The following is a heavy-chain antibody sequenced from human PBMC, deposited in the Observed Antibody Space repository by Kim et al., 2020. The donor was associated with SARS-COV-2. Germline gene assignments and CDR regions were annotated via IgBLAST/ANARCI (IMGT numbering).Heavy chain of an antibody. Sequence: SETLSLTCAVYGGSFSGYYWSWIRQPPGKGLEWIGEINHSGSTNYNPSLKSRVTISVHTSKNQFSLKLSSVTAADTAVYYCARGRDSSGFDYWGQGTLVTVSS. J-gene: IGHJ4*02. D-gene: IGHD6-19*01. CDR2: INHSGST. V-gene: IGHV4-34*01. CDR1: GGSFSGYY. CDR3: ARGRDSSGFDY.